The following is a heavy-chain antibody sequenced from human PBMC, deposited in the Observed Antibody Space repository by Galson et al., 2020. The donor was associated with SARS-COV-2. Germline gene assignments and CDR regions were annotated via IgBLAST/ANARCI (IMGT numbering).Heavy chain of an antibody. CDR2: LKFGGNT. V-gene: IGHV4-34*01. J-gene: IGHJ6*03. D-gene: IGHD3-10*01. CDR3: ARGHRGVVPSPVLGLGPYYSYSYMDV. CDR1: GGSFSGYS. Sequence: SETLSLTCAVYGGSFSGYSWTWIRQPPGKGLEWIGELKFGGNTNYSPSLRSRVTISVDTSKNQFSLNLRSVTAADTALYYCARGHRGVVPSPVLGLGPYYSYSYMDVWGKGTTVTVSS.